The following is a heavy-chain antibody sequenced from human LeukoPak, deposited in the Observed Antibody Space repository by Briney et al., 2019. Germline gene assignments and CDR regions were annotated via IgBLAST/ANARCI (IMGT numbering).Heavy chain of an antibody. J-gene: IGHJ6*02. CDR1: GFTFSSYS. V-gene: IGHV3-48*01. D-gene: IGHD6-13*01. CDR3: ARDSSSHYYYGMDV. Sequence: GGSLGLSCAASGFTFSSYSMNWVRQAPGKGLEWVSYISSSSSTIYYADSVKGRFTISRDNAKNSLYLQMNSLRAEDTAVYYCARDSSSHYYYGMDVWGQGTTVTVSS. CDR2: ISSSSSTI.